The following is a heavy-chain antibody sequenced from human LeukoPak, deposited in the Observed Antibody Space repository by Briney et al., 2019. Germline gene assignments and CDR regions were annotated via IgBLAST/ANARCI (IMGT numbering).Heavy chain of an antibody. CDR3: SRDSCSSGSYYWCDP. V-gene: IGHV3-21*01. Sequence: PGGSLRLSCAASGSTFSSCSMNWVRQAPGKGLEWVSSISSSSSYIYYADSVKGRFTISRDNAKNSLYLQMNSLRAEDTAVYYCSRDSCSSGSYYWCDPWGQGTLVSVSS. J-gene: IGHJ5*02. D-gene: IGHD3-10*01. CDR2: ISSSSSYI. CDR1: GSTFSSCS.